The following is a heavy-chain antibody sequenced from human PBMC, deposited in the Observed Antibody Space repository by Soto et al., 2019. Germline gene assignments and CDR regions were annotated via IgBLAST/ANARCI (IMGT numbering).Heavy chain of an antibody. J-gene: IGHJ4*02. CDR2: IIPLLGKT. Sequence: QVQLVPSGAELKKPGSSVKVSCTASGGTFTSNAVSWVRQAPGQGLEWMGGIIPLLGKTNYAQKLQGRLRIIADESTSTAYMELSSLRSEDTAVYYCATGNWGSSGRTTIDHWGQGTLVTVSS. CDR1: GGTFTSNA. CDR3: ATGNWGSSGRTTIDH. V-gene: IGHV1-69*01. D-gene: IGHD6-19*01.